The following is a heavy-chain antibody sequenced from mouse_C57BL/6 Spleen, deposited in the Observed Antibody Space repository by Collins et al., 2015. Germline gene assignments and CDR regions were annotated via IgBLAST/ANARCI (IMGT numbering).Heavy chain of an antibody. J-gene: IGHJ4*01. D-gene: IGHD2-4*01. CDR1: GYTFTSYN. Sequence: QAYLQQSGAELVRPGASVKMSCKASGYTFTSYNMHWVKRTPRQGLEWIGAIYPGNGDTSYNQKFKGKATLTVDKSSSTAYMQLSSLTSEDSAVYFCARGGGYDYDGDYYAMDYWGQGTSVTVSS. CDR3: ARGGGYDYDGDYYAMDY. V-gene: IGHV1-12*01. CDR2: IYPGNGDT.